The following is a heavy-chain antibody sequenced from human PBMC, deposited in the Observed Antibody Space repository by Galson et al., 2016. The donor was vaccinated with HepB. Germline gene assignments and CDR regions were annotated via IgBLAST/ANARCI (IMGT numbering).Heavy chain of an antibody. D-gene: IGHD5-24*01. J-gene: IGHJ6*02. CDR2: INPDGTST. V-gene: IGHV3-74*03. CDR1: GFTFTYYW. Sequence: SLRLSCAASGFTFTYYWMDWVRQAPGEGLVRVSTINPDGTSTKYAHSVKGRFTMSRDNAKNTLHLQMDSLRVDDTAVYYCTKRLSHGMDVWGQGTLVTVSS. CDR3: TKRLSHGMDV.